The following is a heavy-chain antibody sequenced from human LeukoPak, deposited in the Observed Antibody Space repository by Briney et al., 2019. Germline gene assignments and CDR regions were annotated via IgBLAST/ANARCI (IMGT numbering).Heavy chain of an antibody. J-gene: IGHJ6*03. CDR2: ISGRGGSS. V-gene: IGHV3-23*01. D-gene: IGHD3-10*01. Sequence: GGSLTLLCGAPGFTFSSYAMSWVRHATGGGREGLSAISGRGGSSYYADSVEGRFTISRDNSKNTLYLQMNSLRAEDTAVYYCAKGKGLGFAGNYYYMDVWGKGTTVTVSS. CDR1: GFTFSSYA. CDR3: AKGKGLGFAGNYYYMDV.